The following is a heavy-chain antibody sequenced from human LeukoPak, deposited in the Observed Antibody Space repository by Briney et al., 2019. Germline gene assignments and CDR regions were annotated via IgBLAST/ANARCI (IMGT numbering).Heavy chain of an antibody. CDR2: MNPNSGNT. D-gene: IGHD2-15*01. J-gene: IGHJ4*02. Sequence: ASVKVSCKASGYTFTSYDINWGRQAAGQGLEWMGWMNPNSGNTVYAQKLQGRVTMTRNTSISTAYMELSSLRSEDTAVYYCAIERGGYCSGGSCFDYWGQGTLVTVSS. CDR1: GYTFTSYD. CDR3: AIERGGYCSGGSCFDY. V-gene: IGHV1-8*01.